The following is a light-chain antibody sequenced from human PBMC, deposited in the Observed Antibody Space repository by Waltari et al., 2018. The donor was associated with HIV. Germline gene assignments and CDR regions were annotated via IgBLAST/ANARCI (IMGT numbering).Light chain of an antibody. V-gene: IGKV1-12*01. CDR1: QAISSW. CDR2: ASS. Sequence: DIQMTQSPFFVSASVRASFTITCRASQAISSWLTWYQQRPGAAPKLLIYASSTLQSGVPTRFSGGRSGANFTLTISSLQPEDFATYFCQQADGLPWTFGQGTKVEMK. CDR3: QQADGLPWT. J-gene: IGKJ1*01.